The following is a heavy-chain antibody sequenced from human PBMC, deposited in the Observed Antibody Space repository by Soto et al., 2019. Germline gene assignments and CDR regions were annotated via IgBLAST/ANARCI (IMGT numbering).Heavy chain of an antibody. CDR1: GNTFTSYD. CDR3: ARGRGSTSWYYFDY. Sequence: ASVKVSCKTSGNTFTSYDMNWVRQAPGQGLEWMGWMRPNSGTTGYAGKFQGRVSMTRNTSISTAYMELSGPTSEDTAVYYCARGRGSTSWYYFDYWGQGTQVTVSS. V-gene: IGHV1-8*01. CDR2: MRPNSGTT. J-gene: IGHJ4*02. D-gene: IGHD6-13*01.